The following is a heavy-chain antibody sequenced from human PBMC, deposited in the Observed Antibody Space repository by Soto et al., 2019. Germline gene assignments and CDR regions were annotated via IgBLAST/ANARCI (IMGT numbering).Heavy chain of an antibody. Sequence: QVQLVQSGAEVKESGASVKVSCKASGYIFTGYYIHWVRQAPGKGREWMGEISPNTGGTKYAQKFQGRVTMTRDTSITTVYMELSNLSPDDTAMYYCGRGRSGELVVFYWGQGTPVTVYS. J-gene: IGHJ4*02. D-gene: IGHD3-16*02. CDR3: GRGRSGELVVFY. CDR1: GYIFTGYY. V-gene: IGHV1-2*02. CDR2: ISPNTGGT.